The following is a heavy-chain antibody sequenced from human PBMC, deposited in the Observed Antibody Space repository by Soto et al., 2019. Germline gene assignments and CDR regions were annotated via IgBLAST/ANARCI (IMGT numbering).Heavy chain of an antibody. CDR3: ARGVPDSSGYYNLYWYFDL. CDR2: ISAYNGNT. D-gene: IGHD3-22*01. V-gene: IGHV1-18*01. CDR1: GYTFTSYG. J-gene: IGHJ2*01. Sequence: QVQLVQSGAEVKKPGASVKVSCKASGYTFTSYGISWVRQAPGQGLEWMGWISAYNGNTNYAQKLQGRVTMTTDTATSTAYMELRSLRSDDTAVYYCARGVPDSSGYYNLYWYFDLWGRGTLVTVSS.